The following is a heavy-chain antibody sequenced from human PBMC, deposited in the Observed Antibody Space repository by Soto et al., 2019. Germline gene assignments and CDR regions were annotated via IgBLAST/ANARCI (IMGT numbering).Heavy chain of an antibody. CDR1: GFSFSTYA. Sequence: EVQLLESGGGLVQPGGSLRLACATSGFSFSTYAMTWVRQAPGKGPEWVSTFNGNGGGTYYADSVKGRFTISRDNSKNTLNLQMDSMRAEDTATYYSAKENSLHWSAPWGQGTLVTVSS. J-gene: IGHJ5*02. D-gene: IGHD2-15*01. CDR3: AKENSLHWSAP. CDR2: FNGNGGGT. V-gene: IGHV3-23*01.